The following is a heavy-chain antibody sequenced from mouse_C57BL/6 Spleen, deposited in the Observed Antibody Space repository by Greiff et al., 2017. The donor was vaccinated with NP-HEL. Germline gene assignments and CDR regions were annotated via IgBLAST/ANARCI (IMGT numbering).Heavy chain of an antibody. D-gene: IGHD1-1*01. CDR1: GYSITSGYY. CDR2: ISYDGSN. V-gene: IGHV3-6*01. J-gene: IGHJ4*01. Sequence: EVQLQQSGPGLVKPSQSLSLTCSVTGYSITSGYYWNWIRQFPGNKLEWMGYISYDGSNNYNPSLKNRISITRDTSKNQFFLKLNSVTTEDTATYYCASYYPVVGAMDYWGQGTSVTVSS. CDR3: ASYYPVVGAMDY.